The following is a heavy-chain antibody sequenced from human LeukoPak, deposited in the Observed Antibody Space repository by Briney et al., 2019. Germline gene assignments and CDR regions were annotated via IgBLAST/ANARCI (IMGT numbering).Heavy chain of an antibody. J-gene: IGHJ4*02. D-gene: IGHD4-11*01. CDR2: ISYSGNA. CDR3: ARNLGQTWGTVTTDLWYFDH. V-gene: IGHV4-39*01. CDR1: GASIITTNYY. Sequence: SETLSLTCTVSGASIITTNYYWGWIRQPPGKGLEWIGSISYSGNAYYNPSLRSRLSISMDASKNQFSLKVRSVTAADTAVYYCARNLGQTWGTVTTDLWYFDHWGQGTLIPVSS.